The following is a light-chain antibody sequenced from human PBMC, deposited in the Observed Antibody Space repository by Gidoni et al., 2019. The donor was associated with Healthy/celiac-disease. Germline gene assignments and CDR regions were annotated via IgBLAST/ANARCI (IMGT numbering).Light chain of an antibody. Sequence: DIQMTQSPSTLSASVGDRVTITCRASQSISSWLAWYQQKPGKAPKLLIYKASSLDSGVPSRFSGSGDGREFTLTISSLQPDDFATYYCQQYNSYRTFGQGTKVESK. J-gene: IGKJ1*01. CDR2: KAS. CDR3: QQYNSYRT. V-gene: IGKV1-5*03. CDR1: QSISSW.